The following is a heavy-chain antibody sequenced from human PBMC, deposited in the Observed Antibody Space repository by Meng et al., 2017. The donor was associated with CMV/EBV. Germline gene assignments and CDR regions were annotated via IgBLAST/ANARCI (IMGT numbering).Heavy chain of an antibody. CDR2: INSDGSST. J-gene: IGHJ6*02. CDR3: ARSGVTYCSSTSCLGGMDV. V-gene: IGHV3-74*01. Sequence: GESLKISCAASGFTFSSYWMHWVRQAPGKGLVWVSRINSDGSSTSYADSVKGRFTISRDNAKNTLYLQMNSLRAEDTAVYYCARSGVTYCSSTSCLGGMDVWGQGTTVTAP. CDR1: GFTFSSYW. D-gene: IGHD2-2*01.